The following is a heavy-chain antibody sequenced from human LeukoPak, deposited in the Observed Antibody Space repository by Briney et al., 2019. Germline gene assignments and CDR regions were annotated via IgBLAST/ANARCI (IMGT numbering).Heavy chain of an antibody. CDR2: INHNGNVN. CDR3: ARGGGLDV. CDR1: GFTLSSYW. D-gene: IGHD3-16*01. V-gene: IGHV3-7*03. J-gene: IGHJ6*02. Sequence: GSLRLSCAASGFTLSSYWMKWARPAPGKGLEWVASINHNGNVNYYVDSVKGRFTISRDNAKNSLYLQMSNLRAEDTAVYFCARGGGLDVWGQGATVTVSS.